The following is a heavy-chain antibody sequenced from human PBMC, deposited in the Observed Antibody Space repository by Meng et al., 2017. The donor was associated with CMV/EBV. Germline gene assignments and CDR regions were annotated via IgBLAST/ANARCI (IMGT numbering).Heavy chain of an antibody. V-gene: IGHV1-2*02. CDR3: ARLGSTDDY. Sequence: QVQRGAFGAEVKKPGAPVKASCKASGYTFPCYYMHWVRQAPGQGLEWMGWINPNSGGTNYAQKFQGRVTMTRDTSISTAYMELSRLRSDDTAVYYCARLGSTDDYWGQGTLVTVSS. CDR1: GYTFPCYY. D-gene: IGHD2-15*01. J-gene: IGHJ4*02. CDR2: INPNSGGT.